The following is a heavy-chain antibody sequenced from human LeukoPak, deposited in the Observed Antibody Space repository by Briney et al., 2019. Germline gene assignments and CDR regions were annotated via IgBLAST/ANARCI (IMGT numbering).Heavy chain of an antibody. CDR2: VYHSGST. CDR1: GGSISSSSYY. D-gene: IGHD3-10*01. Sequence: SETLSLTCTVSGGSISSSSYYWGWIRQPPGKGLEWIREVYHSGSTNYNPSLKSRVTISVDKSKNQFSLKLSSVTAADTAVYYCARDGDGSGSSSFDYWGQGTLVTVSS. CDR3: ARDGDGSGSSSFDY. J-gene: IGHJ4*02. V-gene: IGHV4-39*07.